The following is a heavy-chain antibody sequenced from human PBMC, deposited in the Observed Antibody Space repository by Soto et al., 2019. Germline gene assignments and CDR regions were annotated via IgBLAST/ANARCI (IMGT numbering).Heavy chain of an antibody. V-gene: IGHV4-59*08. CDR1: GGSISSYY. CDR2: IYYSGST. CDR3: ARGGYYDSSGYYPY. Sequence: PSETLSLTCTVSGGSISSYYWSWIRQPPGKGLEWIGYIYYSGSTYHNPSLKSRVTISVDTSKNQFSLKLSSVTAADTAVYYCARGGYYDSSGYYPYWGQGTLVTVSS. D-gene: IGHD3-22*01. J-gene: IGHJ4*02.